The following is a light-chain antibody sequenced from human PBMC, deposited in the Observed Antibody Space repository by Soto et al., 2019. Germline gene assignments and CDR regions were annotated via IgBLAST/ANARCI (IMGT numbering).Light chain of an antibody. J-gene: IGKJ1*01. Sequence: LLTQSPGTLSLSPGERATISCRASQTVRNNYLAWYQQKPGQAPSLLIYGASSRATGLPDRFSGSGSGTDFTLTISRLEPEDFAVYYCQVYTTSPQTFGQGTKVDIK. CDR1: QTVRNNY. V-gene: IGKV3-20*01. CDR3: QVYTTSPQT. CDR2: GAS.